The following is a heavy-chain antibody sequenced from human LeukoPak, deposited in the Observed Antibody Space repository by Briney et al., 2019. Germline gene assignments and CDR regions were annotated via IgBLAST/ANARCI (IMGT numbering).Heavy chain of an antibody. V-gene: IGHV4-39*01. J-gene: IGHJ4*02. D-gene: IGHD6-13*01. CDR2: IYYSGST. CDR1: GDSISSSSFY. CDR3: ARLRGYTSSARGYVEY. Sequence: PETLSLTCTVSGDSISSSSFYWGWIRQPPGKGLEWIGSIYYSGSTYYDPSLKSRVTISVDTSKNQFSLKLSSVTAADTAVYYCARLRGYTSSARGYVEYWGQGTLVTVSS.